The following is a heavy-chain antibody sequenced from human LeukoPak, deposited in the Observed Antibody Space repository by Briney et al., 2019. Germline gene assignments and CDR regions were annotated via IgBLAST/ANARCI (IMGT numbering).Heavy chain of an antibody. J-gene: IGHJ5*02. CDR2: IYHSGST. D-gene: IGHD3-16*01. V-gene: IGHV4-38-2*02. Sequence: PSETLSLTCSVSGYSITSGYYWGWIRQPPGKGLEWIGSIYHSGSTYYNPSLKSRLTISVDTSKNQFSLKLSSVTAADTAVYYCARGVGGSKWRDNWFDPWGQGTLVTVSS. CDR1: GYSITSGYY. CDR3: ARGVGGSKWRDNWFDP.